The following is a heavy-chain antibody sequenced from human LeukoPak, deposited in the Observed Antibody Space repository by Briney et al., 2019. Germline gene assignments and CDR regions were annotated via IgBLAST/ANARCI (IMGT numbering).Heavy chain of an antibody. CDR3: AKLGYCSSTSCYSVPPVPANPRHYYMDV. J-gene: IGHJ6*03. CDR2: INPNSGGT. Sequence: GASVKVSCKASGYTFTSYGISWVRQAPGQGLEWMGWINPNSGGTNYAQKFQGRVTMTRDTSISTAYMELSRLRSDDTAVYYCAKLGYCSSTSCYSVPPVPANPRHYYMDVWGKGTTVTVSS. V-gene: IGHV1-2*02. D-gene: IGHD2-2*01. CDR1: GYTFTSYG.